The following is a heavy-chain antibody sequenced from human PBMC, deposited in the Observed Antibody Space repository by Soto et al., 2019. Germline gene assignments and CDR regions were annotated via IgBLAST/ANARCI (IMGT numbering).Heavy chain of an antibody. CDR3: AREEKQLSRYGRYFDH. J-gene: IGHJ4*02. CDR2: IYYIGTT. D-gene: IGHD3-10*01. Sequence: QVQLQESGPGLVKPSETLSLTCSVSDGSVNTGNYYWSWIRQPPGKGLEGIVHIYYIGTTNYNPSLKSRVTISVAASKHPFSLNVTSVTAADTAVYFCAREEKQLSRYGRYFDHWGQGILVTVSS. CDR1: DGSVNTGNYY. V-gene: IGHV4-61*01.